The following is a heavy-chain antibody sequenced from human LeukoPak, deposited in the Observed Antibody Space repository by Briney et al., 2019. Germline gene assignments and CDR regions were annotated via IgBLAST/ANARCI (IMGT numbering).Heavy chain of an antibody. D-gene: IGHD3-22*01. J-gene: IGHJ4*02. CDR1: GFTFSTSG. V-gene: IGHV3-30*02. CDR2: IRSDGSNK. Sequence: GGSLRLSCAASGFTFSTSGMHWVRQAPGKGLEWVAFIRSDGSNKYYADSVKGRFTISRDNSKNTLYLQMNSLRAEDTAVYYCAKGRGYYDSSGYYYFDYWGQGTLVTVSS. CDR3: AKGRGYYDSSGYYYFDY.